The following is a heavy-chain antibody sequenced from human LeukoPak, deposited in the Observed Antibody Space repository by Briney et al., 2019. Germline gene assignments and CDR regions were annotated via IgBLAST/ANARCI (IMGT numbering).Heavy chain of an antibody. CDR2: IYHSGST. D-gene: IGHD6-19*01. V-gene: IGHV4-38-2*02. Sequence: PSETLSLTCTVSGYSISSGYYWGWIRQPPGKGLEWIGSIYHSGSTYYNPSLKSRVTMSVDTSKNQFSLKLSSVTAADTAVYYCARDMYSSGWSYYYYYYMDVWGKGTTVTISS. CDR3: ARDMYSSGWSYYYYYYMDV. CDR1: GYSISSGYY. J-gene: IGHJ6*03.